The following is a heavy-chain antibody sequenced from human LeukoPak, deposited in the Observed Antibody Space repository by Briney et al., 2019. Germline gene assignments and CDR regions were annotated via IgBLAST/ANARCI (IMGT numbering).Heavy chain of an antibody. D-gene: IGHD3-3*01. CDR3: ARDPSYDFWSGPYFDY. CDR1: GGTFSSYA. J-gene: IGHJ4*02. Sequence: EASVKVSCKASGGTFSSYAISWVRQAPGQGLEWMGGIIPIFGTANYAQKFQGRVTITADESTSTAYMELSSLRSEDTAVYYCARDPSYDFWSGPYFDYWGQGTLVTVSS. CDR2: IIPIFGTA. V-gene: IGHV1-69*13.